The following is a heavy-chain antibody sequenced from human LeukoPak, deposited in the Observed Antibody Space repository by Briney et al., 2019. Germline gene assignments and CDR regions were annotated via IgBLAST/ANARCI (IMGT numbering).Heavy chain of an antibody. V-gene: IGHV3-23*01. Sequence: PGGSLRLSCAASGFTFSSYAMSWVRQAPGKGLEWVSAISGSGGSTYYADSVKGRFTISRDNSKNTLYLQMNSLRAEDTAVYYCAKGGYCSSTSCYPRGDAFDIWGQGTMVTVSS. CDR2: ISGSGGST. CDR1: GFTFSSYA. CDR3: AKGGYCSSTSCYPRGDAFDI. J-gene: IGHJ3*02. D-gene: IGHD2-2*01.